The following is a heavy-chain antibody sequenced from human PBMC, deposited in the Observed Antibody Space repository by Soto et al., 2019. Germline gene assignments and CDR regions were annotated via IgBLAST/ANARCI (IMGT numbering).Heavy chain of an antibody. Sequence: SETLSLTCTVSGGSVSSGSYYWSWVRQPPGKGLEWIGEIFHSGSTHYSPSLKSRVTISVDKSKNHFSLNLTSVTAADTAVYYCARVYSGSYSDSWGQGTLVTVSS. D-gene: IGHD1-26*01. V-gene: IGHV4-61*03. CDR1: GGSVSSGSYY. J-gene: IGHJ4*02. CDR3: ARVYSGSYSDS. CDR2: IFHSGST.